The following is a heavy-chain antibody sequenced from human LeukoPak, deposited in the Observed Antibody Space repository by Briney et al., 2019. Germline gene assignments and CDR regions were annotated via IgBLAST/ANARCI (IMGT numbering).Heavy chain of an antibody. D-gene: IGHD3-10*01. V-gene: IGHV1-18*01. CDR2: ISAYNGNT. CDR1: GYTLSRNG. CDR3: ARSGPFEGDY. Sequence: ASVKVSCKASGYTLSRNGISWVRQAPGQGLEWMGWISAYNGNTNYAQKLQGRVTMTTDTSTSTAYMELRSLRSDDTAVYYCARSGPFEGDYWGQGTLVTVSS. J-gene: IGHJ4*02.